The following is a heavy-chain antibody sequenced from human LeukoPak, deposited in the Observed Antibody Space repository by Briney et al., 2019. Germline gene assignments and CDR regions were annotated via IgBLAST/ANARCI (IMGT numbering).Heavy chain of an antibody. CDR1: GYTFTGYN. V-gene: IGHV1-2*02. Sequence: GASVKVSCKASGYTFTGYNIHWVRQAPGQGLEWMGWINPNSGDTNYAQKFQGRVTMTKDTSINKAYMELNRLRSDDTALYYCSTLGYCIDSSPSCYRAFDYWGQGTLVTVSS. D-gene: IGHD2-2*01. CDR2: INPNSGDT. J-gene: IGHJ4*02. CDR3: STLGYCIDSSPSCYRAFDY.